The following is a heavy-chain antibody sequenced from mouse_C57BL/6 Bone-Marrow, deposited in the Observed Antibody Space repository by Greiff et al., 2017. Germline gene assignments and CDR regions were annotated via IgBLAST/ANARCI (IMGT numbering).Heavy chain of an antibody. CDR1: GFTFTDYY. J-gene: IGHJ3*01. CDR3: ARGLTGSSWFAY. V-gene: IGHV7-3*01. CDR2: IRNKANGYTT. Sequence: EVMLVESGGGLVQPGGSLSLSCAASGFTFTDYYMSWVRQPPGKALEWLGFIRNKANGYTTEYSASVKGRFTISRDNSQSILYLQMNALRAEDSATYYCARGLTGSSWFAYWGQGTLVTVSA. D-gene: IGHD4-1*01.